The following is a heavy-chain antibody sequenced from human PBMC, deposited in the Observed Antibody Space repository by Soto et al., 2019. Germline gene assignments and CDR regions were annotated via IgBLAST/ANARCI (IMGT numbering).Heavy chain of an antibody. J-gene: IGHJ4*02. CDR2: LYYSGST. D-gene: IGHD2-2*02. CDR1: GGSISSSSYY. Sequence: NPSETLSLTCTVSGGSISSSSYYWGWIRQPPGKGLEWIGSLYYSGSTYYNPSLKSRVTISVDTSKNQFSLKLSSVTAADTAVYYCAVQTEGGYCSSYSCYKGYYFDYWGQGTTVTVSS. V-gene: IGHV4-39*01. CDR3: AVQTEGGYCSSYSCYKGYYFDY.